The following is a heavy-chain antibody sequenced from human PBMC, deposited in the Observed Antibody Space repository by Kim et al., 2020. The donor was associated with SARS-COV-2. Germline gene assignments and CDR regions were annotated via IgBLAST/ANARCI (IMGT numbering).Heavy chain of an antibody. CDR1: GYTFTSYG. CDR2: ISAYNGNT. V-gene: IGHV1-18*01. CDR3: ARTQGGGNSAGYYYYGMDV. J-gene: IGHJ6*02. D-gene: IGHD1-7*01. Sequence: ASVKVSCKASGYTFTSYGISWVRQAPGQGLEWMGWISAYNGNTNYAQKLQGRVTMTTDTSTSTAYMELRSLRSDDTAMYYCARTQGGGNSAGYYYYGMDVWGQGTTVTVSS.